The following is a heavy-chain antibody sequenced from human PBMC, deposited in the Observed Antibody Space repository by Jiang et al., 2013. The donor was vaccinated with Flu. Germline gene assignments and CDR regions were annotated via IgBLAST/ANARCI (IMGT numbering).Heavy chain of an antibody. CDR3: VTVLPILRSGSGRLYENYGLDV. CDR1: GNTLDSLF. J-gene: IGHJ6*02. V-gene: IGHV1-24*01. CDR2: FDPEDDAT. Sequence: VSGNTLDSLFIHWVRQAPGKGLEWMGGFDPEDDATISAQRFQGRVSLTEDTSADTAYMELSGLKSDDTAVYYCVTVLPILRSGSGRLYENYGLDVWGQGTTVTVSS. D-gene: IGHD3-10*01.